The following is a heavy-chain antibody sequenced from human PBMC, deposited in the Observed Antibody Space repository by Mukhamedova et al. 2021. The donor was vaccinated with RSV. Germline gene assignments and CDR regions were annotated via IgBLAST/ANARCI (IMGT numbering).Heavy chain of an antibody. V-gene: IGHV3-48*01. Sequence: GKGLEWVSYISSSSSTIYYADSVKGRFTISRDTAKNSLYLKMNSLRAEDTAVYYCARGNSSGRGAFDIWGLGTMVTVSS. J-gene: IGHJ3*02. CDR2: ISSSSSTI. D-gene: IGHD6-6*01. CDR3: ARGNSSGRGAFDI.